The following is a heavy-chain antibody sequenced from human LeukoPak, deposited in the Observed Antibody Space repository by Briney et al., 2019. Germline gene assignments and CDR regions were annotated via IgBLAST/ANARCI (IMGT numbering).Heavy chain of an antibody. Sequence: PGGSLRLSCAASGFTVSNIYMSWVRQAPGKGLEWVSVIYSGNSKYYADSVKGRFTISRDNSKNTVYLQMNSLRVEDTAVYYCARDFECSGGSCYSAYWGQGTLVTVSS. J-gene: IGHJ4*02. CDR3: ARDFECSGGSCYSAY. CDR2: IYSGNSK. V-gene: IGHV3-53*01. CDR1: GFTVSNIY. D-gene: IGHD2-15*01.